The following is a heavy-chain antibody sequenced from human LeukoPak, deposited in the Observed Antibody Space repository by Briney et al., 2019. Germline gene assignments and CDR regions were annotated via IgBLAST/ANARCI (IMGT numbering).Heavy chain of an antibody. Sequence: GGSLRLSCAASGFTFSNYWMHWVRQAPGKGLVWVSRINSDGSSTSYADSVKGRFTISRDNAKNTLYLQMNSLRAEDTAVYYCAREGGYIAARPDYWGQGTLVTVSS. V-gene: IGHV3-74*01. D-gene: IGHD6-6*01. CDR1: GFTFSNYW. CDR3: AREGGYIAARPDY. J-gene: IGHJ4*02. CDR2: INSDGSST.